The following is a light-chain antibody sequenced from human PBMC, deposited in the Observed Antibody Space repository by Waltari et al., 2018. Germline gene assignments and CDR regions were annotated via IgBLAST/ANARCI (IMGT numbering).Light chain of an antibody. CDR1: SRDLRTNDL. CDR2: EVI. CDR3: CSYAGSGPRYV. J-gene: IGLJ1*01. Sequence: QSPLTPPATVSGPTGQSITIYYIGTSRDLRTNDLASWYQQHPGKAPHLLMYEVIERRSGVPNRFSGFMSGNTASLTITVFQAEDEADYSCCSYAGSGPRYVFGTGTKVTVL. V-gene: IGLV2-23*02.